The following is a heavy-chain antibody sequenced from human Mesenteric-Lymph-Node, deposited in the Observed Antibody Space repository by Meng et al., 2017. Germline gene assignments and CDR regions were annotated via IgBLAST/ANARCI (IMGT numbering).Heavy chain of an antibody. CDR2: IKPSGGST. D-gene: IGHD5-18*01. CDR1: GYTFTSYY. V-gene: IGHV1-46*01. CDR3: AREADVDPAMGTNAFDI. J-gene: IGHJ3*02. Sequence: ASVKVSCKASGYTFTSYYMHWVRQAPGQGLEWMGIIKPSGGSTNYAQKFQGRVTMTRDTSTSTVYMELSSLRSEDTAVYYCAREADVDPAMGTNAFDIWGQGTMVTVSS.